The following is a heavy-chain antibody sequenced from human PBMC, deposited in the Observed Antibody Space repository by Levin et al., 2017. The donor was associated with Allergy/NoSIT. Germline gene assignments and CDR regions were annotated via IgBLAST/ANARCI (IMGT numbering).Heavy chain of an antibody. J-gene: IGHJ6*02. CDR3: AKDMGVGDAMGYYGMDV. CDR1: GFTFDDYT. CDR2: IIWDGGST. D-gene: IGHD2-2*01. V-gene: IGHV3-43*01. Sequence: GGSLRLSCAASGFTFDDYTMHWVRQAPGKGLEWVSLIIWDGGSTYYADSVKGRFTISRDSSKNSLYLQMNSLRIEDTALYYCAKDMGVGDAMGYYGMDVWGQGTTVTVSS.